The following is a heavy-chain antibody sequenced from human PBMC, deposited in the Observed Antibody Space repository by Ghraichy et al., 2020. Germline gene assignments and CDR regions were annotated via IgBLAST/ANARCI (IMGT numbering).Heavy chain of an antibody. Sequence: GGSLRLSCAASGFTVSSNYMSWVRQAPGKGLEWVSVIYSGGSTYYADSVKGRFTISRDNSKNTLYLQMNSLRAEDTAVYYCARDAPRYCSGGSCYSEVSAFDIWGQGTMVTVSS. J-gene: IGHJ3*02. CDR2: IYSGGST. CDR3: ARDAPRYCSGGSCYSEVSAFDI. D-gene: IGHD2-15*01. V-gene: IGHV3-53*01. CDR1: GFTVSSNY.